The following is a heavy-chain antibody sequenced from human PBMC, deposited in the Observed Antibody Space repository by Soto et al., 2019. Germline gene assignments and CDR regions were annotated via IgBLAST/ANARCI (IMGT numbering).Heavy chain of an antibody. V-gene: IGHV3-23*01. CDR1: GFTFSSYA. CDR2: ISGIGGST. Sequence: EVQLLESGGGLVQPGGSLRLSCAASGFTFSSYAMSWVRQAPGKGLEWGSAISGIGGSTYYADSVKGRFTISRDNSKNTLYLQMNSLRAEDTAVYYCAKDQPVLAVFMPGGSKKFDYWGQGTLVTVSS. CDR3: AKDQPVLAVFMPGGSKKFDY. D-gene: IGHD6-19*01. J-gene: IGHJ4*02.